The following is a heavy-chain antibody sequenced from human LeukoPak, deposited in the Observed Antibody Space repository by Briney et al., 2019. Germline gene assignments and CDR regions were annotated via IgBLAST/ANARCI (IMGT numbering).Heavy chain of an antibody. J-gene: IGHJ4*02. CDR1: GYTFIGYH. CDR3: AGAGYSGNYYYYFDF. D-gene: IGHD1-26*01. CDR2: INPDSGGT. V-gene: IGHV1-2*02. Sequence: ASVKVSCKASGYTFIGYHIHWVRQAPGQGLEWMGWINPDSGGTNNAQKFQGRVTMTRDTSTATVYMQLNSLTSDDTAVYYCAGAGYSGNYYYYFDFWGQGTLVTVSS.